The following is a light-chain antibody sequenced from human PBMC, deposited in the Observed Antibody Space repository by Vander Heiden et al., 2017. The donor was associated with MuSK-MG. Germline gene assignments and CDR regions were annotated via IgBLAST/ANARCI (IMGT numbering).Light chain of an antibody. Sequence: ESVLTQSPGTLSLSPWVRASLSCRASQSVSSSYLAWYQQKPGQAPRLLIYGASSRATGIPDRFSGSGSGTDFTLTISRLEPEDFAVYYCQQYGSSPLTFGGGTKVEIK. J-gene: IGKJ4*01. V-gene: IGKV3-20*01. CDR2: GAS. CDR3: QQYGSSPLT. CDR1: QSVSSSY.